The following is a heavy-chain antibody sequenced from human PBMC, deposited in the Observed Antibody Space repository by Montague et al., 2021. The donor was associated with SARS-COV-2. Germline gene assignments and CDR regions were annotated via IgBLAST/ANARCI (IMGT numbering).Heavy chain of an antibody. D-gene: IGHD2-8*01. J-gene: IGHJ6*02. Sequence: SETLSLTCTVSGCSINRTYWSWFLQPPRKGLLWFVYIYYTGSTDYNHSLKSRVTISVDKTKNQHSLKLISVTAADTAVYFCARHMSDCSKGICHTYYYYGWDVGGQGTRVTVSS. CDR2: IYYTGST. V-gene: IGHV4-59*08. CDR3: ARHMSDCSKGICHTYYYYGWDV. CDR1: GCSINRTY.